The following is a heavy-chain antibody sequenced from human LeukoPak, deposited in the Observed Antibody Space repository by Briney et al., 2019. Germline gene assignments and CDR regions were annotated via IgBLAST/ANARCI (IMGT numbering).Heavy chain of an antibody. CDR2: VYYTGTT. J-gene: IGHJ5*02. D-gene: IGHD2-8*02. Sequence: SETLSLTCTVSAGSVSNGDYYWSWLRQPPGKALEWIGFVYYTGTTYYTPSLEGRATISIDTSKNQFSVKLTSVTAADTAVYYCARVTILVATGTDWFDPWGQGTLVTVSS. V-gene: IGHV4-61*08. CDR3: ARVTILVATGTDWFDP. CDR1: AGSVSNGDYY.